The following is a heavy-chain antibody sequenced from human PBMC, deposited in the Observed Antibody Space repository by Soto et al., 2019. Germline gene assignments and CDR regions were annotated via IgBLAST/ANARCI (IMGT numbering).Heavy chain of an antibody. CDR3: SKFKYSTSVRYLQH. CDR1: GYTFSNFW. Sequence: PGESLKISCQCSGYTFSNFWIGWVRQLPGQGLEWMGIIYPGDHETRYSPSFLGKVTISAEKSISTAYLQWTSLKASDTAIYYCSKFKYSTSVRYLQHWGQGTPVTVSS. CDR2: IYPGDHET. V-gene: IGHV5-51*01. D-gene: IGHD6-6*01. J-gene: IGHJ1*01.